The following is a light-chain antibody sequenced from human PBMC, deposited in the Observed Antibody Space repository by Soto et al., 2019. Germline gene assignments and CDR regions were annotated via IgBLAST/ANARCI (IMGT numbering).Light chain of an antibody. CDR3: AAWDDRVSGYV. V-gene: IGLV1-47*02. CDR2: NNN. CDR1: SSNIGSSY. J-gene: IGLJ1*01. Sequence: QAVVTQPPSASGTPGQGLIISCSGSSSNIGSSYVFWFQHLPGTAPKLLMYNNNQRPSGVPDRVSASKSGTSASLAISGLRSEDEADYYCAAWDDRVSGYVFGTGTKVTVL.